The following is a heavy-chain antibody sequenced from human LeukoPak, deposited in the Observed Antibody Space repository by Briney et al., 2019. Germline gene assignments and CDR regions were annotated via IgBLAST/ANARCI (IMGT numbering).Heavy chain of an antibody. V-gene: IGHV5-10-1*01. CDR2: IDPTDSYT. J-gene: IGHJ6*02. CDR3: ARGPSGLDV. Sequence: GESLKISCKGSGYSFTSYWIIWVPQMPGKDLEWMARIDPTDSYTNYSPSFQGHVTISADTSISTAYLQWSSLKASDTAMYYCARGPSGLDVWGQGTPVTVSS. CDR1: GYSFTSYW.